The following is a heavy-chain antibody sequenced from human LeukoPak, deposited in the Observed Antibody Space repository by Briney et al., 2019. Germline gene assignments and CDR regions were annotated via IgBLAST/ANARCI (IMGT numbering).Heavy chain of an antibody. D-gene: IGHD4-11*01. J-gene: IGHJ4*02. CDR3: ARDPSSVTLYFFDC. CDR1: GYTFRGNY. V-gene: IGHV1-2*02. Sequence: ASVKLSFSASGYTFRGNYIHWLRQAPGQGLEWMGWIDANNGDTKSAQKFQGRVTMSRDTSISTAYMDLSSLSPDDAAVYYCARDPSSVTLYFFDCWGQGTVVTVSS. CDR2: IDANNGDT.